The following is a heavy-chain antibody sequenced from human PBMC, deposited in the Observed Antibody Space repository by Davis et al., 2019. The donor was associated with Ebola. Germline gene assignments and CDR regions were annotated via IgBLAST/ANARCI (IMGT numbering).Heavy chain of an antibody. CDR2: ISYDGSNK. D-gene: IGHD3-16*02. CDR1: GFTFSSYG. V-gene: IGHV3-30*03. J-gene: IGHJ6*02. CDR3: ARGMITFGGVIVRYYYYGMDV. Sequence: GESLKISCAASGFTFSSYGMHWVRQAPGKGLEWVAVISYDGSNKYYADSVKGRFTISRDNSKNTLYLQMNSLRAEDTAVYYCARGMITFGGVIVRYYYYGMDVWGQGTTVTVSS.